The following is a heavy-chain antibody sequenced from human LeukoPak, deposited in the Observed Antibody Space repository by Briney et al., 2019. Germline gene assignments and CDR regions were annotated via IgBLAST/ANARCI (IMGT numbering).Heavy chain of an antibody. Sequence: SQTLSLTCAVSGGSISRSGYSWRWIRQPPGKGLDWIAYIYYTGSTYYNPSLKSRVTISLDTSKNQFSLKLTSVTAADTAVYYWARGGDSSGYEGRFDPWGQGTLVTVSS. D-gene: IGHD3-22*01. CDR3: ARGGDSSGYEGRFDP. J-gene: IGHJ5*02. CDR1: GGSISRSGYS. CDR2: IYYTGST. V-gene: IGHV4-30-4*07.